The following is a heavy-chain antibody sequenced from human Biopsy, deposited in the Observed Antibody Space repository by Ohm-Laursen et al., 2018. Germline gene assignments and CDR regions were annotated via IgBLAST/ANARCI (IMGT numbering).Heavy chain of an antibody. Sequence: ASVKVSCKTSGYTFTSYEINWVRQATGQGLEWMGWMNPDSGNTGYAQNFQGRVTMTRNTSISTAYMELSSLRSGDTAVYFCARADPPLFYYGSGSSNWFDPWGQGTLVTVPS. CDR3: ARADPPLFYYGSGSSNWFDP. J-gene: IGHJ5*02. D-gene: IGHD3-10*01. CDR2: MNPDSGNT. CDR1: GYTFTSYE. V-gene: IGHV1-8*01.